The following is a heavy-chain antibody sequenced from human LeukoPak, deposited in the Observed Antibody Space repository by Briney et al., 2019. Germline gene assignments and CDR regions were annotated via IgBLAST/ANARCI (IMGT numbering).Heavy chain of an antibody. D-gene: IGHD3-3*01. CDR3: AKDTGYLEWLPYYYYFYMDV. J-gene: IGHJ6*03. Sequence: PGGSLRLSCVASGFTFSSYAMNWVRQAPGKGLEWVSAISGSGGTTYYADSVKGRFTISRDNSKNTLYLQMNSLRAEDTAVYYCAKDTGYLEWLPYYYYFYMDVWGKGTTVTVSS. CDR1: GFTFSSYA. V-gene: IGHV3-23*01. CDR2: ISGSGGTT.